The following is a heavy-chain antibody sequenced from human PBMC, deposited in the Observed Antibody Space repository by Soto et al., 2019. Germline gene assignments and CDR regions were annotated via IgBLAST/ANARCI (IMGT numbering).Heavy chain of an antibody. V-gene: IGHV3-23*01. Sequence: GGSLRLSCIASGFSFSNYAMSWVRQAPGKGLEWVSAISGSGGSTYYADSVKGRFTISRDNSKNTLYLQMNSLRAEDTAVYYCAKERLPGYSSFDYWGQGTLVTVSS. CDR2: ISGSGGST. D-gene: IGHD6-13*01. CDR3: AKERLPGYSSFDY. CDR1: GFSFSNYA. J-gene: IGHJ4*02.